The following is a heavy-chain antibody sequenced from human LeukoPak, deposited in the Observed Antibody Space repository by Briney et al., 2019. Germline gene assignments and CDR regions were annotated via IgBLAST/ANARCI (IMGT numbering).Heavy chain of an antibody. CDR2: IYYSGST. Sequence: SQTLSLTCTVSGGSISSGDYYWSWIRQPPGKGLEWIGYIYYSGSTYYNPSLKSRVTISADTSKNQFSLKLSSVTAADTAVYYCARASSMIVVWFDYWGQGTLVTVSS. D-gene: IGHD3-22*01. CDR3: ARASSMIVVWFDY. V-gene: IGHV4-30-4*01. J-gene: IGHJ4*02. CDR1: GGSISSGDYY.